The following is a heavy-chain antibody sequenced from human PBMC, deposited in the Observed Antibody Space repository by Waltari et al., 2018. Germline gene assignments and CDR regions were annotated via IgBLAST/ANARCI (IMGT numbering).Heavy chain of an antibody. V-gene: IGHV3-33*01. CDR2: MWYDESRT. Sequence: VQLVESGGGVVQPGGSLRLSCEAFGFTFSSFGMHWVRQAPGKGPELVALMWYDESRTYYADYVKGPFTVFSDKPKDTINLQMNRLRAEDTAVYYCVRGSRYTPSDLWGQGTLVTVSA. CDR3: VRGSRYTPSDL. D-gene: IGHD3-16*02. J-gene: IGHJ5*02. CDR1: GFTFSSFG.